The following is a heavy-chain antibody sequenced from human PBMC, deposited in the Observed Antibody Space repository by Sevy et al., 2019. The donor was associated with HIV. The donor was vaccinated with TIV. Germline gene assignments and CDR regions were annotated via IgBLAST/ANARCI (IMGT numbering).Heavy chain of an antibody. Sequence: SETLSLTCTVSGDSVSSDNYYWSWIRQPPGKGLEWIGYMFYRGSTNYNPSHKSRVTISVDTSKNQFSLKLNSVTAADTAVYYCARLSAVSRSYNFDYWGQGTLVTVSS. V-gene: IGHV4-61*01. CDR3: ARLSAVSRSYNFDY. CDR1: GDSVSSDNYY. D-gene: IGHD4-4*01. J-gene: IGHJ4*02. CDR2: MFYRGST.